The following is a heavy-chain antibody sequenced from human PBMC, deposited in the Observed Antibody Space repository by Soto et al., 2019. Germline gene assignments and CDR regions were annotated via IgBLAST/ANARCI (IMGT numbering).Heavy chain of an antibody. CDR3: ASGQVRNGHDTRFDY. J-gene: IGHJ4*02. CDR2: ISSDGIDK. CDR1: GFTFTNHG. Sequence: QMHLVESGGGLVQPAMSLRLSCAVSGFTFTNHGIHWVRQAPGKGQEWVADISSDGIDKRYADSVKGRFTISRDNFGATAYLQMNGLRPEDTAVYYCASGQVRNGHDTRFDYWGQGTLVTVSS. V-gene: IGHV3-30*03. D-gene: IGHD5-12*01.